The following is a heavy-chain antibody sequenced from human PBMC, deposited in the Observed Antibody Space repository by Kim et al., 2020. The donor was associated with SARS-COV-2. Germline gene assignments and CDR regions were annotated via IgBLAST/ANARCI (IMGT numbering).Heavy chain of an antibody. J-gene: IGHJ4*02. CDR2: ISGSGGSA. Sequence: GGSLRLSCAASGFTFSSYAMTWVRQAPGKGLEWVSDISGSGGSADYADSVKGRFTISRDNSKNTLYLQMNTLRAEDTAVYFCAKAEDDYGDPDHLDFWGQGTLVTVSS. V-gene: IGHV3-23*01. CDR1: GFTFSSYA. CDR3: AKAEDDYGDPDHLDF. D-gene: IGHD4-17*01.